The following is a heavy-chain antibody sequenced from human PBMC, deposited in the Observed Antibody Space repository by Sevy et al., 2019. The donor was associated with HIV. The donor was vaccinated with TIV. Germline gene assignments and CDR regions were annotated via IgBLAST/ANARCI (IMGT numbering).Heavy chain of an antibody. CDR3: VKGLLSIAARHTYYYGMDV. V-gene: IGHV3-9*01. CDR2: ISWNSSSI. D-gene: IGHD6-6*01. CDR1: GFTFDDYA. Sequence: GGSLRLSCAASGFTFDDYAMHWVRQAPGKGLEWVSGISWNSSSIGYADSVKGRFTISRDNAKNSLYLQMNSLRAEDTALYYCVKGLLSIAARHTYYYGMDVWGQGTTVTVSS. J-gene: IGHJ6*02.